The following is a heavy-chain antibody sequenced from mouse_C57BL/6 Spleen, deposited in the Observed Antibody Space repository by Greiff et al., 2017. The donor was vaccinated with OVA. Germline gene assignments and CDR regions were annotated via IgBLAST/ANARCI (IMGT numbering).Heavy chain of an antibody. CDR1: GYAFSSSW. CDR3: ARGPSDSSGYNY. CDR2: IYPGDGDT. V-gene: IGHV1-82*01. D-gene: IGHD3-2*02. Sequence: VQLQQSGPELVKPGASVKISCKASGYAFSSSWMNWVKQRPGKGLEWIGRIYPGDGDTNYNGKFKGKATLTADKTSRTAYMQLSSLTSEDSAVYFCARGPSDSSGYNYWGQGTTLTVSS. J-gene: IGHJ2*01.